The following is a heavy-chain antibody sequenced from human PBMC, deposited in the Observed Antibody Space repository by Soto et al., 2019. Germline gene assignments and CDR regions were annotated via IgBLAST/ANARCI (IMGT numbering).Heavy chain of an antibody. J-gene: IGHJ6*02. Sequence: QVQLVESGGGVVQPGRSLRLSCAASGFTFSSYGMHWVRQAPGKGLEWVVVIWYDGSNKYYADSVKGRFTISRDNSKNTLYLQMNSLRAEDTAVYYCARDHQDIVVVVAAYYGMDVWGQGTTVTVSS. CDR1: GFTFSSYG. V-gene: IGHV3-33*01. D-gene: IGHD2-15*01. CDR2: IWYDGSNK. CDR3: ARDHQDIVVVVAAYYGMDV.